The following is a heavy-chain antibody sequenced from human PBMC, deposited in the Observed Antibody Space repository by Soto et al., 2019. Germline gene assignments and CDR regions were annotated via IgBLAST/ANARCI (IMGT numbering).Heavy chain of an antibody. D-gene: IGHD3-22*01. Sequence: GGSLRLSCTASGFTFGDYAMSWFRQAPGKGLEWVGFIRSKAYGGTTEYAASVKGRFTISRDDSKSIAYLQMNSLKTEDTAVYYCTRSPGGIVVVGPLAYYFDYWGQGTLVTVSS. V-gene: IGHV3-49*03. CDR2: IRSKAYGGTT. J-gene: IGHJ4*02. CDR3: TRSPGGIVVVGPLAYYFDY. CDR1: GFTFGDYA.